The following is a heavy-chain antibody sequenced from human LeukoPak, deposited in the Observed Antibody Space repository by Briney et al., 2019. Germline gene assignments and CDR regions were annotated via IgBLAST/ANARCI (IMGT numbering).Heavy chain of an antibody. CDR3: ARATYGDCSKSTFWLLP. Sequence: SETLSLTCAVSGGSFSGLYWSCIRQPPGKGLEWIGEINHSGSTNYNPSLKSRVTISVDTSKNQFSLKLSSVTAADTAVYYCARATYGDCSKSTFWLLPWGQGTLVTVSS. CDR2: INHSGST. CDR1: GGSFSGLY. D-gene: IGHD4-17*01. J-gene: IGHJ5*02. V-gene: IGHV4-34*01.